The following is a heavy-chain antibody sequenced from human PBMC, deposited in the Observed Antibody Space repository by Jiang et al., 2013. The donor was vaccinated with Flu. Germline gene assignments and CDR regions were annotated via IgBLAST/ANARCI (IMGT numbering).Heavy chain of an antibody. CDR2: INPYSGGT. CDR3: VVDVYYHDSSESWRVYGLDV. D-gene: IGHD3-22*01. CDR1: GYTFSGYK. J-gene: IGHJ6*02. Sequence: SGAEVKKPGASVKVSCKASGYTFSGYKIHWVRQAPGQGLEWMGWINPYSGGTKYAQKFQGRVTMTRDTSITTAYMDLSSLRSDDTAIYFCVVDVYYHDSSESWRVYGLDVWGQGTTVTVS. V-gene: IGHV1-2*02.